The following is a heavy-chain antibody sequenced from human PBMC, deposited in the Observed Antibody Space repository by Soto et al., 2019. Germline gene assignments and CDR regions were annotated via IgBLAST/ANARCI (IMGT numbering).Heavy chain of an antibody. J-gene: IGHJ4*02. D-gene: IGHD3-22*01. Sequence: SETLSLTCTVSGGSMISYYWSWIRQPPGRGLEWIGFIYYAGSTKYNPSLNSRVTISVDTSKNQFSLTVTSVTAADTAVYFCSSFYYDGSGYSFDYWGQGTLVTVSS. CDR3: SSFYYDGSGYSFDY. CDR1: GGSMISYY. V-gene: IGHV4-59*08. CDR2: IYYAGST.